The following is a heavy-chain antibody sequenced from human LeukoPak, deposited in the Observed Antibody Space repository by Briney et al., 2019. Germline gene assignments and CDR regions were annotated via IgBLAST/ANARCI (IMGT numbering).Heavy chain of an antibody. V-gene: IGHV3-53*01. Sequence: GGSLRLSCAASGLTASSNYMNWVRQAPGKGLEWVSIINSDGRTYYADSVKGRFTISRDNSKNTLYLQMNSLGADDTAVYYCARGDFDYWGQGTLVTVSS. CDR2: INSDGRT. CDR3: ARGDFDY. J-gene: IGHJ4*02. CDR1: GLTASSNY.